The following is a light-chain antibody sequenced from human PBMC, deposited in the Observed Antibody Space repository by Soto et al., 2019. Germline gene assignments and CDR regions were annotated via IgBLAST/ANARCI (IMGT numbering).Light chain of an antibody. V-gene: IGKV1-5*01. CDR1: QMIARW. CDR3: LQYNTFPHT. Sequence: IQMTQSPSTLSASVGDTVTLTCRSSQMIARWLAWYQQKPGTAPRLIIYDATSLQSGVSSSFRATASRTEFTLTIISLQPDDFATYYCLQYNTFPHTFGQGTKLEI. CDR2: DAT. J-gene: IGKJ2*01.